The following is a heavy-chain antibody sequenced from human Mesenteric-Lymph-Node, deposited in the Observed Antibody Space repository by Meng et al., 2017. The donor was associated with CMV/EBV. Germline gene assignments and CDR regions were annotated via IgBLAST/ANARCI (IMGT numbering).Heavy chain of an antibody. CDR3: AREGMTTADFDF. Sequence: GESLKISCTASGFTVSDYYLNWIRQAPGKGLEWVSYISTSSGTIYYADSVKGRFTMSRDNAKNSLSLQMSSLRAEDTAVYYCAREGMTTADFDFWGQGTLVTVSS. V-gene: IGHV3-11*04. CDR2: ISTSSGTI. J-gene: IGHJ4*02. CDR1: GFTVSDYY. D-gene: IGHD1-14*01.